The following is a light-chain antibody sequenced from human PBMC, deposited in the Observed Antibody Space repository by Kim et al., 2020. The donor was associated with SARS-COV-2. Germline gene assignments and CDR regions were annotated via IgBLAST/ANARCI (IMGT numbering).Light chain of an antibody. Sequence: ATVGDRVTITCRASQSISSWLAWYQQKPGKAPKLLIYDASSLESGVPSRFSGSGSGTEFTLTISSLQPDDFATYYCQQYNSYSWTFGQGTKVDIK. CDR3: QQYNSYSWT. CDR1: QSISSW. CDR2: DAS. V-gene: IGKV1-5*01. J-gene: IGKJ1*01.